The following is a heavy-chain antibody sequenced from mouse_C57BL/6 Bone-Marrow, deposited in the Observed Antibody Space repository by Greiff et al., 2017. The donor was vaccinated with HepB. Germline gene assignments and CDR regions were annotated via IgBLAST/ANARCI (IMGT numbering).Heavy chain of an antibody. D-gene: IGHD1-1*01. CDR1: GFTFTDYY. J-gene: IGHJ2*01. Sequence: EVKLLESGGGLVQPGGSLSLSCAASGFTFTDYYMSWVRQPPGKALEWLGFIRNKANGYTTEYSASVKGRFTISRDNSQSILYLQMNALRAEDSATYYCASLTVVEYYFDYWGQGTTLTVSS. CDR2: IRNKANGYTT. CDR3: ASLTVVEYYFDY. V-gene: IGHV7-3*01.